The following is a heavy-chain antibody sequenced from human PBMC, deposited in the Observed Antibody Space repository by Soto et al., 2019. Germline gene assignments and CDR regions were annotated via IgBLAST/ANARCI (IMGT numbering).Heavy chain of an antibody. CDR1: GYTFTSYY. D-gene: IGHD3-10*01. V-gene: IGHV1-3*01. CDR3: ARVAPSGGSVPRFDP. CDR2: INAGNGNT. J-gene: IGHJ5*02. Sequence: ASVKVSCKASGYTFTSYYIHWLRQAPGQGLEWMGWINAGNGNTRSSRKFQGRVIITRDTSATTAYLEVDSLRSEDTAIYYCARVAPSGGSVPRFDPWGQGTLVTVSS.